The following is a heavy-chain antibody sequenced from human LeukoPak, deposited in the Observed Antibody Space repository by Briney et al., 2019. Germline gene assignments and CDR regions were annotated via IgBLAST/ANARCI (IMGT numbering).Heavy chain of an antibody. D-gene: IGHD5-12*01. CDR2: ISPYNGNT. CDR3: ARGGYSNYAYQWYFDL. CDR1: GYTFTSNG. Sequence: APVKVSCKASGYTFTSNGITWVRQAPGQGLEWMGWISPYNGNTNHAQKLQGRVTMTTDTSTSTAYMELRSLTSDDTAVYYCARGGYSNYAYQWYFDLWGRGTLVTVSS. V-gene: IGHV1-18*01. J-gene: IGHJ2*01.